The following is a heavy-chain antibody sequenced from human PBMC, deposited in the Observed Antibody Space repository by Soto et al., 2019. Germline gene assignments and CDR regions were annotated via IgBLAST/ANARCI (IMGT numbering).Heavy chain of an antibody. Sequence: QITLKESGPTLVKPTQTLTLTCTFSGFSYSTRGVGVAWIRQPPGKALEWLALIYWDDDEGYRPSLKSRLTITWGTSKNQGVRTRADMDAVDTATYCCAHRPGGYCYQFDYWGQGTLVTVSS. D-gene: IGHD5-18*01. V-gene: IGHV2-5*02. CDR3: AHRPGGYCYQFDY. J-gene: IGHJ4*02. CDR1: GFSYSTRGVG. CDR2: IYWDDDE.